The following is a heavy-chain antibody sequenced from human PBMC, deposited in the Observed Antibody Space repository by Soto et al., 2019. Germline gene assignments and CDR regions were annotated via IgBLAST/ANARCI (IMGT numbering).Heavy chain of an antibody. D-gene: IGHD3-22*01. CDR2: INAGNGNT. CDR3: ARSAHYYDSSGYSY. CDR1: GYTFTSYA. J-gene: IGHJ4*02. Sequence: EASVKVSCKASGYTFTSYAMHWVRQAPGQRLEWMGWINAGNGNTKYSQKFQGRVTITRDTSASTAYMELSSLRSEDTAVYYCARSAHYYDSSGYSYWGQGTLVTVSS. V-gene: IGHV1-3*01.